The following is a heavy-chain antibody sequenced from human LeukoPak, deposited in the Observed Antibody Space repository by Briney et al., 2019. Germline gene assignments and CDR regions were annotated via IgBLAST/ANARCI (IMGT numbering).Heavy chain of an antibody. Sequence: GGSLRLSCAASGFTFSSYAMSWVRQAPGKGLEWVSAISGGGGSTYYADSVKGRFTNSRDNSKNTLYLQMNSLRAEDTAVYYCAKSVPGGSGSYYYYYFDYWGLGTLVTVSS. CDR2: ISGGGGST. J-gene: IGHJ4*02. CDR3: AKSVPGGSGSYYYYYFDY. D-gene: IGHD3-10*01. V-gene: IGHV3-23*01. CDR1: GFTFSSYA.